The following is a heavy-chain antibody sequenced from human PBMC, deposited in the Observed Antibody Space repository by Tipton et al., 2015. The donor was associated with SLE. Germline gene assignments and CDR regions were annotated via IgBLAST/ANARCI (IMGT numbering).Heavy chain of an antibody. J-gene: IGHJ3*01. CDR3: ARETSSGAFDL. V-gene: IGHV3-33*08. CDR1: GFDFSAYG. Sequence: SLRLSCAASGFDFSAYGMHWVRQAPGKGLEWVAAIWYGGTSKNFADSVKGRFAISRDNTKNTLYLQMNSLRGDDTAVYYCARETSSGAFDLWGQGTMVTVSS. CDR2: IWYGGTSK. D-gene: IGHD3-10*01.